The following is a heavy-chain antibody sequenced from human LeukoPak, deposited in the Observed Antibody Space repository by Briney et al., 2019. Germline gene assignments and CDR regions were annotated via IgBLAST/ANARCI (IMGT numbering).Heavy chain of an antibody. CDR1: GGSISTYY. D-gene: IGHD2-21*01. Sequence: SETLSLTCTFSGGSISTYYWGWIRQSPDRGLEWIGYIYHSGSTNSNPSLQGRVTISLDTSKNQFSLKLTSVTAADTAVYYCASGIRSYYFDYWGLGTLVTVSS. J-gene: IGHJ4*02. V-gene: IGHV4-59*01. CDR2: IYHSGST. CDR3: ASGIRSYYFDY.